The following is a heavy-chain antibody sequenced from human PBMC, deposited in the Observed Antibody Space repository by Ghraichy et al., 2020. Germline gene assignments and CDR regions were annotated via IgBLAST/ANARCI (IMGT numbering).Heavy chain of an antibody. Sequence: SQTLSLTCTVSGGSISSGDYYWSWIRQPPGKGLEWIGYIYYSGSTYYNPSLKSRVTISVDTSKNQFSLKLSSVTAADTAVYYCAAPYDNSEGYFDYWGQGTLVTVSS. CDR2: IYYSGST. CDR3: AAPYDNSEGYFDY. V-gene: IGHV4-30-4*01. D-gene: IGHD3-22*01. CDR1: GGSISSGDYY. J-gene: IGHJ4*02.